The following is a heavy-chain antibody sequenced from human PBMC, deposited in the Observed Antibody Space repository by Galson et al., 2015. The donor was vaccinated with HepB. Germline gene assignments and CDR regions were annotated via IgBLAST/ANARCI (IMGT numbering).Heavy chain of an antibody. CDR1: GFTFSSYG. V-gene: IGHV3-33*08. Sequence: SLRLSCAASGFTFSSYGMHWVRQAPGKGLEWVAVIWYDGSNKYYADSVKGRFTISRGNSKNTLYLQMNSLRAEDTAVYYCARDDHFGLSGQASYGMDVWGQGTTVTVSS. J-gene: IGHJ6*02. D-gene: IGHD1-26*01. CDR3: ARDDHFGLSGQASYGMDV. CDR2: IWYDGSNK.